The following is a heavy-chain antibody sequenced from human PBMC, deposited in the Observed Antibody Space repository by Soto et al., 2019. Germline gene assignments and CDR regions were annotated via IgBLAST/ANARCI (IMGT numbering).Heavy chain of an antibody. CDR2: ISGSGGST. V-gene: IGHV3-23*01. CDR1: GFTFSSYA. Sequence: GGSLRLSCAASGFTFSSYAMSRVRQAPGKGLEWVSAISGSGGSTYYADSVKGRFTISRDNSKNTLYLQMNSLRAEDTAVYYCARDTDTIFGVGYGMDVWGQGTTVTVSS. J-gene: IGHJ6*02. CDR3: ARDTDTIFGVGYGMDV. D-gene: IGHD3-3*01.